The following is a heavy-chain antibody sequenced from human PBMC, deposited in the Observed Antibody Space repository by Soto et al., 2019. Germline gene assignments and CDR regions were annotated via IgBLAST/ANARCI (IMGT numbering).Heavy chain of an antibody. CDR2: ISSSSSYI. CDR1: GFTFSSYS. Sequence: PGGSLRLSCAASGFTFSSYSMNWVRQAPGKGLEWVSSISSSSSYIYYADSVKGRFTISRDNAKNSLYLQMNSLRAEDTAVYYCARDFSYYGSWSYDYYYYYMDVWGKGTTVTVSS. V-gene: IGHV3-21*01. J-gene: IGHJ6*03. D-gene: IGHD3-10*01. CDR3: ARDFSYYGSWSYDYYYYYMDV.